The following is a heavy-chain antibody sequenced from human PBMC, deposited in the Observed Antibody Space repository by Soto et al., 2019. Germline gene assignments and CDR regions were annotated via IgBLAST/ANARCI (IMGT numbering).Heavy chain of an antibody. V-gene: IGHV3-66*01. CDR1: GFTVSSNY. D-gene: IGHD6-19*01. CDR2: IYSGGST. CDR3: AKERSSGWSFDY. J-gene: IGHJ4*02. Sequence: GGSLRLSCAVSGFTVSSNYMSWVRQAPGKGLEWVSIIYSGGSTYYADSVKGRFTISRDNSKNTLYLQMNSLRAEDTAVFYCAKERSSGWSFDYWGQGTLVTVSS.